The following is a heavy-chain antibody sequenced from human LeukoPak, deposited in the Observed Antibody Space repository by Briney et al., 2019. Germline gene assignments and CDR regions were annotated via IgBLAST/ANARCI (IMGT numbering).Heavy chain of an antibody. Sequence: SETLSLTCTVSGGSVSSGSYYWSWIRQPPGKGLEWIGYIYYSGSTNYNPSLKSRVTISVDTSKNQFSLKLSSVTAADTAVYYCASDLGYYYGSGSYYNGAFDIWGQGTMVTVSS. V-gene: IGHV4-61*01. CDR2: IYYSGST. CDR1: GGSVSSGSYY. D-gene: IGHD3-10*01. J-gene: IGHJ3*02. CDR3: ASDLGYYYGSGSYYNGAFDI.